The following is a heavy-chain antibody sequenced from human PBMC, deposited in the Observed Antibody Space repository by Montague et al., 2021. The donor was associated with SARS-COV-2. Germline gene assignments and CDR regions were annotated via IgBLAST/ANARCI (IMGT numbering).Heavy chain of an antibody. CDR3: ARSHGGCDYNAFDY. CDR1: GFTFSSYA. CDR2: ISYDGSNK. V-gene: IGHV3-30*04. Sequence: SLRLSCAASGFTFSSYAMHWVRQAPGKGLEWVAVISYDGSNKYYVDSVKGRFTISRDNSKNTLYLQMNSLRAEDTAVYYCARSHGGCDYNAFDYWGQGTLVTVSS. J-gene: IGHJ4*02. D-gene: IGHD2-15*01.